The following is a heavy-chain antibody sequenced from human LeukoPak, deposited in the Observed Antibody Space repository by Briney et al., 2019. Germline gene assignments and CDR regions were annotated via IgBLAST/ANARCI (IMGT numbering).Heavy chain of an antibody. J-gene: IGHJ4*02. V-gene: IGHV3-7*01. CDR2: IKQDGSEK. D-gene: IGHD4-17*01. CDR1: GFTFSNAW. CDR3: TRDRRKDYGDHERDY. Sequence: GGSLRLSCAASGFTFSNAWMSWVRQAPGKGLEWVANIKQDGSEKYYVDSVKGRFTISRDNAKNSLYLQMNSLRAEDTAVYYCTRDRRKDYGDHERDYWGQGTLVTVSS.